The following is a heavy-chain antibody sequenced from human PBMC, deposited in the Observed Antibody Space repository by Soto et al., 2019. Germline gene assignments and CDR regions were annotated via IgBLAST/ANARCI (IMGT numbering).Heavy chain of an antibody. CDR2: ISGSGGST. D-gene: IGHD6-6*01. J-gene: IGHJ4*02. Sequence: PWGSLRLSCAASGFTFISYATIFFRHSPFKWLEWVSAISGSGGSTYYADSVKGRFTISRDNSKNTLYLQMNSLRAEDTAVYYCANGGFAARVGPGYWGQGTLVTVSS. CDR3: ANGGFAARVGPGY. CDR1: GFTFISYA. V-gene: IGHV3-23*01.